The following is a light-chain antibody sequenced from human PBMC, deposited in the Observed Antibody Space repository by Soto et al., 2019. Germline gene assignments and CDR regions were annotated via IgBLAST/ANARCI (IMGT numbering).Light chain of an antibody. V-gene: IGLV1-40*01. J-gene: IGLJ1*01. CDR2: GNN. CDR1: NSKLGAGFD. CDR3: QSYDSDVTGYV. Sequence: QSVLTHPPTVSGAPGQRVTISCTGSNSKLGAGFDVHWYQQLPGTAPKLLIYGNNIRPSGVPDRFSGSRSATSASLAITGLQAADEAEYYCQSYDSDVTGYVFGTGTKVTVL.